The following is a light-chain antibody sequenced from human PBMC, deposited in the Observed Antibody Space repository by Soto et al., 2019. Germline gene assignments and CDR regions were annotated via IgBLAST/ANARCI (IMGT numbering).Light chain of an antibody. CDR1: SSNVGSRS. V-gene: IGLV1-44*01. CDR3: AAWDDSLNGLYV. CDR2: SNN. Sequence: QSVLTQPPSASGTPGQSVTISCSGSSSNVGSRSVNWYQQLPGTAPKLLIYSNNQRPSGVPDRFPGSKSGTSASLAISGLHSEDEAEYFCAAWDDSLNGLYVFGTGTQLTVL. J-gene: IGLJ1*01.